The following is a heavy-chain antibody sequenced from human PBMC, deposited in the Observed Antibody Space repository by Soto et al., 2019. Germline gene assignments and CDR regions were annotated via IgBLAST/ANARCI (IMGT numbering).Heavy chain of an antibody. CDR3: GRDLTSNANCIDP. CDR2: IYNTGST. V-gene: IGHV4-30-4*01. J-gene: IGHJ5*02. D-gene: IGHD2-2*01. Sequence: SETLSLTCTVSGASISSGGYYWSWIRQPPGRGLEFIGHIYNTGSTNYNPSLKSRITMSLDTSKNQFSLRLTSVTAADTAVYFCGRDLTSNANCIDPWGQGTLVTVSS. CDR1: GASISSGGYY.